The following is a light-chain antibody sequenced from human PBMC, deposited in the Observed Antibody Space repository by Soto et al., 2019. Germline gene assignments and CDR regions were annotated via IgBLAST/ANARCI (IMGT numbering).Light chain of an antibody. CDR1: SSDVGGYNY. V-gene: IGLV2-14*01. Sequence: QSALTQPASVSGSPGQSITISCTGTSSDVGGYNYVSWYQQHPGKAPKLMIYEVSNRPSGVSNRFSDSKSGNTASLTISGLQVEDEADYYCSSYTSSSIDYVFGTGPKLTVL. CDR2: EVS. CDR3: SSYTSSSIDYV. J-gene: IGLJ1*01.